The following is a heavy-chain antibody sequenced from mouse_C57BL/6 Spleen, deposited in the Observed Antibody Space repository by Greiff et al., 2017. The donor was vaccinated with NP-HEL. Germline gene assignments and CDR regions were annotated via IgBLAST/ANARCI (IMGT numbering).Heavy chain of an antibody. D-gene: IGHD1-1*01. CDR3: ATSTVVAPHWYFDV. CDR2: IYPRSGNT. J-gene: IGHJ1*03. V-gene: IGHV1-81*01. CDR1: GYTFTSYG. Sequence: LVESGAELARPGASVKLSCKASGYTFTSYGISWVKQRTGQGLEWIGEIYPRSGNTYYNEKFKGKATLTADKSSSTAYMELRSLTSEDSAVYFCATSTVVAPHWYFDVWGTGTTVTVSS.